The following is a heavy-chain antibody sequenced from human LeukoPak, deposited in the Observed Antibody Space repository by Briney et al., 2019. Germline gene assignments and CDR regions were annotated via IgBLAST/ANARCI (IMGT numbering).Heavy chain of an antibody. CDR1: GGSISSYY. CDR3: ARNRRRIAARHLDY. Sequence: NPSETLSLTCTVSGGSISSYYWSWIRQPAGKGLEWIGRIYTSGSTNYNPSLKSRVTISVDTSKNQFSLKLSSVTAADTAVYYCARNRRRIAARHLDYWGQGTLVTVSS. D-gene: IGHD6-6*01. J-gene: IGHJ4*02. CDR2: IYTSGST. V-gene: IGHV4-4*07.